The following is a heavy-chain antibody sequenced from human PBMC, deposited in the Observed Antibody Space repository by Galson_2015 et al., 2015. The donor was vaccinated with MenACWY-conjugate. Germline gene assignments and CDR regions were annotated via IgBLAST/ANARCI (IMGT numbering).Heavy chain of an antibody. Sequence: SVKVSCKASGYTLTSYAMHWVRQAPGQRLEWMGWINAGNGDTRYSQNFQGRVTITRDTSASTVSVGLSSLRSEDTAVYYCARDLTYSTSCRCWFDPWRPGTLVAVSS. CDR1: GYTLTSYA. V-gene: IGHV1-3*01. J-gene: IGHJ5*02. D-gene: IGHD6-13*01. CDR3: ARDLTYSTSCRCWFDP. CDR2: INAGNGDT.